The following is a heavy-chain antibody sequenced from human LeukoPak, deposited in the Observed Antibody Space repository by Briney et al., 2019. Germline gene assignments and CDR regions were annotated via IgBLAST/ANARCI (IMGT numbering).Heavy chain of an antibody. J-gene: IGHJ6*03. D-gene: IGHD2-2*01. Sequence: PSETLSLTCTVSGGSISSYYWSWIRQPPGKGLEWIGYIYYSGSTNYNPSLKSRVTMSVDTSKNQFSLKLSSVTALDTAVYYCARHVGYAHYMDVWGKGTTVTISS. CDR3: ARHVGYAHYMDV. CDR1: GGSISSYY. V-gene: IGHV4-59*08. CDR2: IYYSGST.